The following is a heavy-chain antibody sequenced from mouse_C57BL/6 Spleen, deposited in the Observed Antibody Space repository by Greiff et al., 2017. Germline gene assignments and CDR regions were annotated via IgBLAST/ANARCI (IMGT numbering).Heavy chain of an antibody. J-gene: IGHJ2*01. CDR2: IRSKSNNYAT. CDR1: GFSFNTYA. Sequence: EVKLLESGGGLVQPKGSLKLSCAASGFSFNTYAMNWVRQAPGKGLEWVARIRSKSNNYATYYADSVKDRFTISRDDSASMLYLQMNNFETEDTAIYYCVRETYYYGRSYYFDYWGQGTTLTVSS. V-gene: IGHV10-1*01. D-gene: IGHD1-1*01. CDR3: VRETYYYGRSYYFDY.